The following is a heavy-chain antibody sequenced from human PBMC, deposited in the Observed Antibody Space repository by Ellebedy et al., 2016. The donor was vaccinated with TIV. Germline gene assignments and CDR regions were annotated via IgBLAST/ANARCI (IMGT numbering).Heavy chain of an antibody. CDR1: GYTFTGYY. CDR3: ARGLGYCSGGSCNYWFNP. Sequence: ASVKVSCXASGYTFTGYYMHWVRQAPGQGLEWMGWINPNSGGTNYAQKFQGRVTMTRDTSISTAYMELSRLRSDDTAVYYCARGLGYCSGGSCNYWFNPWGQGTLVTVSS. V-gene: IGHV1-2*02. D-gene: IGHD2-15*01. CDR2: INPNSGGT. J-gene: IGHJ5*02.